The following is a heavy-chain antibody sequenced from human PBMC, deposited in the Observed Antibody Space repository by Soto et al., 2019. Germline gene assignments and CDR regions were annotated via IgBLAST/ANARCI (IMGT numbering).Heavy chain of an antibody. V-gene: IGHV2-5*01. CDR2: IYWNDEK. CDR1: GFSLTTGVG. J-gene: IGHJ5*02. D-gene: IGHD3-10*01. CDR3: VHTVNMARGPYNYFGP. Sequence: SGPTLVNPTQTLTLTCSFSGFSLTTGVGVGWIRQPPGKALEWLAIIYWNDEKLYNPSLKTRLTITTDTSKNQVVLTVTDMDPVDTATYYCVHTVNMARGPYNYFGPWGQGTLVTVSS.